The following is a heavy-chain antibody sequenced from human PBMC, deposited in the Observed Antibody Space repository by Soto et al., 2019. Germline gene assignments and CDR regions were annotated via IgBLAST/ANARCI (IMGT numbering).Heavy chain of an antibody. V-gene: IGHV6-1*01. D-gene: IGHD3-16*01. J-gene: IGHJ4*02. CDR3: ATWRYDY. CDR2: AYYRSQWYI. Sequence: SQTLSLTCAISGDSVSSNNAAWNWIRQSPSRGLGWLGRAYYRSQWYIEYADSVKSRVIIDADTSKNQFSLQVNSVTPEDTAVYFCATWRYDYWGQGTPVTVSS. CDR1: GDSVSSNNAA.